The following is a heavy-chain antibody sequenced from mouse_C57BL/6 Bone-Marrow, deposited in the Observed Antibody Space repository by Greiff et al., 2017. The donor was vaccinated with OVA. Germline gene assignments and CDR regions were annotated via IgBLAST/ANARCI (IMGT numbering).Heavy chain of an antibody. CDR3: ARAFITTAFDV. V-gene: IGHV1-69*01. D-gene: IGHD1-1*01. CDR1: GYTFTSYW. CDR2: IDPSDSYT. Sequence: QVQLQQPGAELVMPGASVKLSCKASGYTFTSYWMHWVKQRPGQGLERIGEIDPSDSYTNYNQKFKGKSTLTVDKSSSTAYMQLSSLTSEDSAVDYCARAFITTAFDVWGTGTTVTVSS. J-gene: IGHJ1*03.